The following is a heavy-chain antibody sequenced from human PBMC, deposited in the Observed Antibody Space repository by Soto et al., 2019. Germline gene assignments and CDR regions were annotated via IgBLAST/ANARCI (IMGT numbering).Heavy chain of an antibody. CDR1: GFIFSGSG. D-gene: IGHD3-22*01. CDR2: VSNDGIRK. V-gene: IGHV3-30*03. J-gene: IGHJ5*01. CDR3: ARWVGGSMYDNSGKYDS. Sequence: ESGGGVVQPGRSLRLTCAASGFIFSGSGMHWVRQAPGKGLEWVALVSNDGIRKYYGDSVKGRFTISRDNAENTLYLQMNSLRAEDTAVYYCARWVGGSMYDNSGKYDSWGQGTRVTVSS.